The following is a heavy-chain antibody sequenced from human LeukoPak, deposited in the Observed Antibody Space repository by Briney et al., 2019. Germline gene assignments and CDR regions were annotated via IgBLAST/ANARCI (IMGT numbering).Heavy chain of an antibody. J-gene: IGHJ3*02. CDR1: GFTSSSYW. Sequence: GGSLGLSCAASGFTSSSYWMSWVRQAPGKGLEWVANIKQDGSEKYYVDSVKGRFTISRDNAKNSLYLQMNSLRAEDTAVYYCARDRPPYDDAFDIWGQGTMVTVSS. D-gene: IGHD3-22*01. CDR2: IKQDGSEK. V-gene: IGHV3-7*01. CDR3: ARDRPPYDDAFDI.